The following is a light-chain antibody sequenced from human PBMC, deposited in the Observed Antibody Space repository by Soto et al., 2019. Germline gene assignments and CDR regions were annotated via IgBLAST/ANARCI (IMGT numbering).Light chain of an antibody. J-gene: IGKJ1*01. CDR3: QHYNNWPPWT. CDR2: GAS. CDR1: QSVSSN. V-gene: IGKV3-15*01. Sequence: EIVMTQSPATLSVSPGERATLSCRASQSVSSNLAWYQQKPGQAPRLLIYGASTRATGIPARFIGSGSGTEFTLTISSLQSEDFAVYYCQHYNNWPPWTFGPGTKVAIK.